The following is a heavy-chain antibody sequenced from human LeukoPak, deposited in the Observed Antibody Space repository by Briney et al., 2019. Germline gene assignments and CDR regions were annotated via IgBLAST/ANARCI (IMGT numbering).Heavy chain of an antibody. CDR1: GGSISSSSYY. CDR3: ARRGYEGWFDP. V-gene: IGHV4-39*01. J-gene: IGHJ5*02. D-gene: IGHD3-16*01. Sequence: PSETLSLTCTVSGGSISSSSYYWGWIRQPPGKGLEWIGSIYYSGSTYYNPSLKGRVAISADTFGTEISLQMTSVTAADTAVYYCARRGYEGWFDPWGRGTPVTVSS. CDR2: IYYSGST.